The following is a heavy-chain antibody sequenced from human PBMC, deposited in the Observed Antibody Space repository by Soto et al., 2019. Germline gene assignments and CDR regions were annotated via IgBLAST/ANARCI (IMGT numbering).Heavy chain of an antibody. CDR2: IYPGDSVT. Sequence: GASLTNSCRCSGYNFTTYWIGLVRQMPDKGLEWMGIIYPGDSVTRHGPSFQGQVTLSVDNSITTAYVQWSGLKASDSGIYYCARRRNTVGAPFDYWGQGTLVSVSS. J-gene: IGHJ4*02. CDR1: GYNFTTYW. V-gene: IGHV5-51*01. CDR3: ARRRNTVGAPFDY. D-gene: IGHD1-26*01.